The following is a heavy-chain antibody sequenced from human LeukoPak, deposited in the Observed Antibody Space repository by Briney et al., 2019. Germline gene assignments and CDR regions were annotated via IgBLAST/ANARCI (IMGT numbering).Heavy chain of an antibody. D-gene: IGHD6-19*01. V-gene: IGHV4-4*02. CDR2: IYHSGST. Sequence: SGTLSLTCAVSGGSISSSNWWSWVRQPPGKGLEWIGEIYHSGSTNYNPSLKSRVTISVDKSKNQFSPKLSSVTAADTAVYYCARVYSSGWLYWYFDLWGRGTLVTVSS. CDR1: GGSISSSNW. CDR3: ARVYSSGWLYWYFDL. J-gene: IGHJ2*01.